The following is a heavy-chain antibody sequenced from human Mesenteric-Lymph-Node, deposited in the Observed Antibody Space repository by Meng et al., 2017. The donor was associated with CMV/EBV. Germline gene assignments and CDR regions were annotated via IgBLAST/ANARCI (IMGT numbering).Heavy chain of an antibody. J-gene: IGHJ4*02. CDR3: ARGRTNFDY. CDR1: GSISSGGYY. Sequence: GSISSGGYYWSWIRQHPGKGLEWIRYMYYSGSTYYNPSLESRVSISVDTSKNQFSLKLSSVTAADTAVYYCARGRTNFDYWGQGTLVTVSS. CDR2: MYYSGST. V-gene: IGHV4-31*02. D-gene: IGHD3-10*01.